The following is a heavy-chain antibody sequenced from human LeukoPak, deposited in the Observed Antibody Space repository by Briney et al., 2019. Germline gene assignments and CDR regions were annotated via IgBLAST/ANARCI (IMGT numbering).Heavy chain of an antibody. Sequence: PGGSLRLSCAPSGFSFSNAWMRWVRQAPGKGREWVGRIKSKTDGGTTDYAAPVKGRFTISRDDAKNTLYLQMNSLKPEDTAVHYCTTAPVYGSPDYWGQGTLVTASS. D-gene: IGHD3-10*01. CDR3: TTAPVYGSPDY. CDR2: IKSKTDGGTT. V-gene: IGHV3-15*01. CDR1: GFSFSNAW. J-gene: IGHJ4*02.